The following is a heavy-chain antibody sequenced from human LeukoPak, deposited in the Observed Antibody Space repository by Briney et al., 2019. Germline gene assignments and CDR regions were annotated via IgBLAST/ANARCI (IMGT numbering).Heavy chain of an antibody. V-gene: IGHV3-23*01. Sequence: GGSLRLSCAASGFAFSTYAMDWVRQAPGKGLEWVSALSGSDESTYYADSVRGRFTISRDKSTNTVCLQMNSLRAEDRAVYYCAKERCSTTCYLFASWGQGTLVTVSS. CDR3: AKERCSTTCYLFAS. J-gene: IGHJ4*02. D-gene: IGHD2-2*01. CDR2: LSGSDEST. CDR1: GFAFSTYA.